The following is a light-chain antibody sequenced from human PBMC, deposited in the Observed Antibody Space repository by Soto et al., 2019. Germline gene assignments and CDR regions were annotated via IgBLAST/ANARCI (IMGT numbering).Light chain of an antibody. Sequence: IQMTQSPSTLSASIGDRVTVTCRANQSISVWLAWYQQKPGKAPKVLIYKASRLESGVPSRFSGSGSGTEFTLTISSLQPDDFAVYYCQQYHNWPPITFGQGTRLENK. J-gene: IGKJ5*01. CDR3: QQYHNWPPIT. CDR2: KAS. CDR1: QSISVW. V-gene: IGKV1-5*03.